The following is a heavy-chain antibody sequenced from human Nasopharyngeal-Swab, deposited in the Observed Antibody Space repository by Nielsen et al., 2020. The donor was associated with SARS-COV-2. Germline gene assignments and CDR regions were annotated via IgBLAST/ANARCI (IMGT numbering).Heavy chain of an antibody. J-gene: IGHJ4*02. CDR2: ISGGGDSI. CDR1: GIPFSAYG. Sequence: GESLKISCVVSGIPFSAYGMVWVRQAPRKGREWVVYISGGGDSITYADSVKGRFTTSRDKAKNSLYLQTNSLTVEDTAVYYCARNGDGLAYWGQGSLVTVPS. CDR3: ARNGDGLAY. D-gene: IGHD3-10*01. V-gene: IGHV3-21*01.